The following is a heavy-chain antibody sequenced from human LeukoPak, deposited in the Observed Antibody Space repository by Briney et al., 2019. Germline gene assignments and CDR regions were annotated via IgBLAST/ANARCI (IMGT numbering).Heavy chain of an antibody. D-gene: IGHD2-15*01. J-gene: IGHJ4*02. CDR3: ARRGLYCSGGSCYPGFDY. Sequence: SETLSLTCTVSGGSITSSTYYWGWIRQPPGKGLEWIGYIYYSGSTNYNPSLKSRVTISVDTSKNQFSLKLSSVTAADTAVYYCARRGLYCSGGSCYPGFDYWGQGTLVTVSS. CDR2: IYYSGST. CDR1: GGSITSSTYY. V-gene: IGHV4-61*05.